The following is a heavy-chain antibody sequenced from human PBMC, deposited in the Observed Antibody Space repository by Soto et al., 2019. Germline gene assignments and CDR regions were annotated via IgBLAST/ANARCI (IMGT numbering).Heavy chain of an antibody. Sequence: SETLSLTCTVSGGSISSDDYYWSWIRQPPGKGLEWIGYIYYSGSAYYTPSLQSRVSISIDTSKNQFSLKLTSVTATDTAVYFCARGAALNTYYNYYGMDVWGQGTTVTVSS. CDR2: IYYSGSA. V-gene: IGHV4-30-4*01. J-gene: IGHJ6*02. CDR3: ARGAALNTYYNYYGMDV. D-gene: IGHD6-25*01. CDR1: GGSISSDDYY.